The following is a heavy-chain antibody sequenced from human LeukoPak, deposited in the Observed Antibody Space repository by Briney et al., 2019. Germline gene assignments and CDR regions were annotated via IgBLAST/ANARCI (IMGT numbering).Heavy chain of an antibody. CDR3: ARDAGATTGAFDI. V-gene: IGHV3-74*01. CDR1: GLTFSSRDW. J-gene: IGHJ3*02. D-gene: IGHD1-26*01. Sequence: GGSLRLSCVASGLTFSSRDWMTWVRQAPGKGLVWVSRINSDGSSTSYADSVKGRFTISRDNAKNTLYLQMNSLRAEDTAVYYCARDAGATTGAFDIWGQGTMVTVSS. CDR2: INSDGSST.